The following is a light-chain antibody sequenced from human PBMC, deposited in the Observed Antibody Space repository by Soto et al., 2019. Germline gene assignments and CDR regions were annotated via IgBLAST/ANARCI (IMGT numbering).Light chain of an antibody. Sequence: VVTQSPATLSVFPGETATLSCRASQSVSSDLAWYQQRPGQAPRLLIYGASTRATGIPARFRGSGSGTEFGLTLSSLKSEDFATYYCQQYNTWHPKMAFGRGTKVEIK. J-gene: IGKJ1*01. CDR1: QSVSSD. CDR2: GAS. CDR3: QQYNTWHPKMA. V-gene: IGKV3-15*01.